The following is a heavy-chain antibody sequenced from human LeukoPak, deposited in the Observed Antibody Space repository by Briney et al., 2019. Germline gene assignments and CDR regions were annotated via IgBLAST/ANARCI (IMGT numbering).Heavy chain of an antibody. D-gene: IGHD1-26*01. J-gene: IGHJ3*02. Sequence: PGGSLRLSCAASGFTFSSYSMNWVRQAPAKGLEWVSSIISSSSYINYADSVKGRFTISRDNAKNSLYLQMNSLRAEDTAVYYCAKRIVGATGYYAFDIWGQGTMVTVSS. CDR2: IISSSSYI. CDR1: GFTFSSYS. CDR3: AKRIVGATGYYAFDI. V-gene: IGHV3-21*01.